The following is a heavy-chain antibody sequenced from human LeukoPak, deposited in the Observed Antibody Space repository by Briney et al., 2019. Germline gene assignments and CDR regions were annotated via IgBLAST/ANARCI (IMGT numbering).Heavy chain of an antibody. CDR2: ISGSGGST. D-gene: IGHD6-13*01. V-gene: IGHV3-23*01. Sequence: GGSLRLSCAASGFTFSSYAMSWVRQAPGKGLEWVSAISGSGGSTYYADSVKGRFTISRDNSKNTLYLQMNSLRAEDTAVYYCAKRSRLASSSWYGPFDYWGQGTLVTVSS. CDR3: AKRSRLASSSWYGPFDY. CDR1: GFTFSSYA. J-gene: IGHJ4*02.